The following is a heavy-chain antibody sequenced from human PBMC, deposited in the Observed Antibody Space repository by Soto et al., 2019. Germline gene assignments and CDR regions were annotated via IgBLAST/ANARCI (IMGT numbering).Heavy chain of an antibody. Sequence: QLQLQESGPGLVKPSETLSLTCTVSGGSISRSNYYWGWIRQPPGQGLEWIGSIYYSGSTYYNPSLKSRVTISVDTSKNQFSLKLSSVTAADTAVYYCARHDRGVVVAFDYWGQGTLVTVSS. CDR1: GGSISRSNYY. D-gene: IGHD2-15*01. CDR3: ARHDRGVVVAFDY. CDR2: IYYSGST. J-gene: IGHJ4*02. V-gene: IGHV4-39*01.